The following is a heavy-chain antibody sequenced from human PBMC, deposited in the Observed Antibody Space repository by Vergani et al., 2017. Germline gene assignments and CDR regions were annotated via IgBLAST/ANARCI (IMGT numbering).Heavy chain of an antibody. CDR2: ISSDGGST. CDR1: GFTFSTYA. CDR3: AKEAGSGIDY. Sequence: EVQLLESGGDLVQPGGSLRLSCAASGFTFSTYAMTWVRQAPGKGLEWVSTISSDGGSTYYADSVKGRFTISRDNSKNTLYLQMNSLRAEDTAVYYCAKEAGSGIDYWGQGTLVTVSS. J-gene: IGHJ4*02. V-gene: IGHV3-23*01. D-gene: IGHD3-10*01.